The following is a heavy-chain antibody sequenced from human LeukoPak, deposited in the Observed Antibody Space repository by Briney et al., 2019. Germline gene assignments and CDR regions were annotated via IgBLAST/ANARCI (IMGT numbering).Heavy chain of an antibody. CDR1: GFTLGDYA. CDR3: TRGYGGNTGYDI. V-gene: IGHV3-49*04. Sequence: GGSLRLSCTASGFTLGDYAMSWVRQAPGKGLEWVGFIRSKAYGGTTEYAASVKGRFTISRDDSKSIAYLQMNSLKTEDTAVYYCTRGYGGNTGYDIWGQGTMVTVSS. D-gene: IGHD4-23*01. J-gene: IGHJ3*02. CDR2: IRSKAYGGTT.